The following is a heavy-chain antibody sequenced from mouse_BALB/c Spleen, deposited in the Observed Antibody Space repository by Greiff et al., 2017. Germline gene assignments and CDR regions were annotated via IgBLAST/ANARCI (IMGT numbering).Heavy chain of an antibody. CDR2: ISSGGSYT. J-gene: IGHJ1*01. Sequence: EVMLVESGGGLVKPGGSLKLSCAASGFTFSSYAMSWVRQSPEKRLEWVAEISSGGSYTYYPDSVKGRFTISRDNAKNTLYLQMSSLKSEDTAMYYCASPHYYGSSPYWYFDVWGAGTTVTVSS. CDR3: ASPHYYGSSPYWYFDV. D-gene: IGHD1-1*01. CDR1: GFTFSSYA. V-gene: IGHV5-6*03.